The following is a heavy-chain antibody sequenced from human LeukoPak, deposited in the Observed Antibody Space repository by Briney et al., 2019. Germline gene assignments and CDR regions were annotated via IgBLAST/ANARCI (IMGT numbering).Heavy chain of an antibody. V-gene: IGHV1-69*13. D-gene: IGHD2-2*01. CDR1: GYTFTSYA. CDR2: IIPIFGTA. J-gene: IGHJ4*02. Sequence: GASVKVSCKASGYTFTSYAISWVRQAPGQGLEWMGGIIPIFGTANYAQKFQGRVTITADESTSTAYMELSSLRTEDTAVYYCAKGPLRGTAAAIDYWGQGTLVTVSS. CDR3: AKGPLRGTAAAIDY.